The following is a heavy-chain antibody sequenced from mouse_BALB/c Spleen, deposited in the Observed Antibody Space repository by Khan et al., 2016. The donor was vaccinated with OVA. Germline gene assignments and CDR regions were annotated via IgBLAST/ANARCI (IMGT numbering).Heavy chain of an antibody. J-gene: IGHJ3*01. CDR3: GRGSGHYRFAY. D-gene: IGHD2-1*01. CDR1: GYTFTDFA. Sequence: QMQLEESGAELVRPGVSVKISCKGSGYTFTDFAMHWVKQSHAKSLEWIGVISTYYGDANYNQNFQGKATMTVDKSSSTAYIELSRLTSEDSAIHDCGRGSGHYRFAYWGQGTLVTVSA. CDR2: ISTYYGDA. V-gene: IGHV1S137*01.